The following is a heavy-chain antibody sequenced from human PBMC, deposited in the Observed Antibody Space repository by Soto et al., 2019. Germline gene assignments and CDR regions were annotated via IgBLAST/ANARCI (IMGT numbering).Heavy chain of an antibody. CDR2: IYYSGST. V-gene: IGHV4-39*01. CDR3: ARLFTTTGSYDS. J-gene: IGHJ5*01. CDR1: GGSISSSSYY. Sequence: QLQLQESGPGLVKPSETLSLTCTVSGGSISSSSYYWGWIRQPPGKGLEWIGNIYYSGSTYYNPSLKRRVTISVDTSKNQFSLKLSSVTAADTAVYFCARLFTTTGSYDSWGQGTLVTVSS. D-gene: IGHD1-26*01.